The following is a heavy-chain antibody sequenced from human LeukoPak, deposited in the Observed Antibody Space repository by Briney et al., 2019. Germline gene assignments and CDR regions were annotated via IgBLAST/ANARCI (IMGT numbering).Heavy chain of an antibody. CDR3: AKVLSDFWSGYYLDIDY. V-gene: IGHV3-30*02. CDR1: GLTFSFYG. D-gene: IGHD3-3*01. J-gene: IGHJ4*02. Sequence: GGSLRLSCAASGLTFSFYGMHWVRQAPGKGLEWVAVVYNDKSEYYADSVKGRFTISRDNSKNTLYLQMNSLRAEDTAVYYCAKVLSDFWSGYYLDIDYWGQGTLVTVSS. CDR2: VYNDKSE.